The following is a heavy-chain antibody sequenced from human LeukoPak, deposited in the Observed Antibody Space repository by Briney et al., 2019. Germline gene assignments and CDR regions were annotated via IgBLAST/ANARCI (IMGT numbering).Heavy chain of an antibody. D-gene: IGHD3-9*01. Sequence: SETLSLTCTVSGGSISSGSYYWSWIRQPAGKGLEWIGRIYTSGSTNYNPSLKSRVTISVDTSKNQFSLKLSSVTAADTAVYYCARDSGDILTGPTFDYWGQGTLVTVSS. J-gene: IGHJ4*02. CDR1: GGSISSGSYY. CDR2: IYTSGST. CDR3: ARDSGDILTGPTFDY. V-gene: IGHV4-61*02.